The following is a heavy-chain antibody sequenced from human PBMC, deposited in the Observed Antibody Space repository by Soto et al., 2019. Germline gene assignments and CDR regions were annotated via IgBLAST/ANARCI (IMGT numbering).Heavy chain of an antibody. V-gene: IGHV1-69*01. CDR1: GGTFSSYA. CDR2: IIPIFGTA. J-gene: IGHJ5*02. CDR3: ARDRGPSSGWYEGWFDP. Sequence: SVKVSCEATGGTFSSYATSWGRQAPGQGLEWMGGIIPIFGTANYAQKFQGRVTITADESTSTAYMELSSLRSEDTAVYYCARDRGPSSGWYEGWFDPWGQGTLVTVSS. D-gene: IGHD6-19*01.